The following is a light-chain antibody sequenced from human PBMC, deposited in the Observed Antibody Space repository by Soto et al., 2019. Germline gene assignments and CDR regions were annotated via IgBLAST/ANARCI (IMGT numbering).Light chain of an antibody. CDR2: QVT. V-gene: IGLV2-14*01. CDR3: SSYTDSSNYV. Sequence: QSALTQPASVSVSPGQSITRSCTGTSSDLAIYNYVSWYQQQPGKAPKLMIYQVTNRPSGVSNRFSGSRSGNTASLTISGLQAEDEADYYCSSYTDSSNYVFGTGTKVTVL. CDR1: SSDLAIYNY. J-gene: IGLJ1*01.